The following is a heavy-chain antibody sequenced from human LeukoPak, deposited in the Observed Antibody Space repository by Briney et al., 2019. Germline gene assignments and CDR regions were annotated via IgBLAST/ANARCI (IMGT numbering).Heavy chain of an antibody. D-gene: IGHD3-10*01. CDR3: ARLGLEMVRGDSGGMDV. CDR1: GYSISSGYY. Sequence: SETLSLTCAVSGYSISSGYYWGWIRQPPGKGLEWIGSIYHSGSTYYTPSLRSRVTISVDTSKNQFSLKLSSVTAADTAVYYCARLGLEMVRGDSGGMDVWGKGTTVTVSS. V-gene: IGHV4-38-2*01. CDR2: IYHSGST. J-gene: IGHJ6*04.